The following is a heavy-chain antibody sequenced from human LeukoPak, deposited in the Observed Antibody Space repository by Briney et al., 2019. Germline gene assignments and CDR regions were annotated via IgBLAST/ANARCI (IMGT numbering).Heavy chain of an antibody. J-gene: IGHJ2*01. D-gene: IGHD2-21*02. V-gene: IGHV4-39*07. CDR2: IYYTGRT. CDR1: GGSISSSSYY. Sequence: SETLSLTCTVSGGSISSSSYYWGWIRQPPGMALEWIGSIYYTGRTYYNPSLKSRVTISLDTSKKQFSLNLTSVTAADTAVYYCARSAFCGDDCYLGLGYFFDLWGRDTLVTVSS. CDR3: ARSAFCGDDCYLGLGYFFDL.